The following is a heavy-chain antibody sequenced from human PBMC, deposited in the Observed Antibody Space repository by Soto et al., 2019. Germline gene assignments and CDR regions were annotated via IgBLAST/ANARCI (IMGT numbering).Heavy chain of an antibody. CDR2: ISGSGGST. D-gene: IGHD3-3*01. CDR3: AKDGVRFLEWLLFDY. CDR1: GFTFSSYA. J-gene: IGHJ4*02. Sequence: AGGSLRLSCAASGFTFSSYAMSWVRQAPGKGLEWVSAISGSGGSTYYADSVKGRFTISRDNSKNTLYLQMNSLRAEDTAVYYCAKDGVRFLEWLLFDYWGQGTLVTVSS. V-gene: IGHV3-23*01.